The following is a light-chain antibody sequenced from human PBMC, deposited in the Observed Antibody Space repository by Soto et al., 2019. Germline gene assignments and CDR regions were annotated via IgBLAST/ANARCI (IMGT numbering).Light chain of an antibody. V-gene: IGKV1-39*01. CDR1: HDVSTL. Sequence: IPMTQSPSSLSASIGDRVTITCRASHDVSTLLNWYQQKPGKAPKLLIYAASSLQTGVPSTFSGSCSGTDFTLTISSLQREDIATYFCQQSFNSPTVGQGTKLEIK. J-gene: IGKJ2*01. CDR2: AAS. CDR3: QQSFNSPT.